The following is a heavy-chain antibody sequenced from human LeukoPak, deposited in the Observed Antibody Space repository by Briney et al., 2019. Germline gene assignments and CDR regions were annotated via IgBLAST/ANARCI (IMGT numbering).Heavy chain of an antibody. D-gene: IGHD6-6*01. CDR1: GGSISSYY. CDR2: IYYSGST. Sequence: PSETLSLTCTVSGGSISSYYWSWIRQPPGKGLEWIWYIYYSGSTKYNPSLKSRVTISVDKSKNQFSLKLSSVTAADTAVYYCARWYKYSSAWSPVNWFDPWGQGTLVTVSS. J-gene: IGHJ5*02. V-gene: IGHV4-59*01. CDR3: ARWYKYSSAWSPVNWFDP.